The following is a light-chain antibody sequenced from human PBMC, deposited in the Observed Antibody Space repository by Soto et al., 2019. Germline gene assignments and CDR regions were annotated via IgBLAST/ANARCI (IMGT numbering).Light chain of an antibody. V-gene: IGKV1-39*01. Sequence: DIQMTQSPSSLSASVEDRVIITCRASQSISNHLNWYQQKPGKAPKLLIFAASSLQSGVPSRFSGSESGTDFTLTINSLQPEDFATYYCQQTYSAPYTFGQGTKVDIK. CDR2: AAS. J-gene: IGKJ2*01. CDR3: QQTYSAPYT. CDR1: QSISNH.